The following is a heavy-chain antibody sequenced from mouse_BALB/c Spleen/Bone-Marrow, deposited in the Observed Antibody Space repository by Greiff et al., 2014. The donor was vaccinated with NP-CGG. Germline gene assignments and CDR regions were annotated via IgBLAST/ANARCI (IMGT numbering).Heavy chain of an antibody. CDR2: IYPGGGYT. CDR3: AREEYGNYDRFIDY. D-gene: IGHD2-10*02. V-gene: IGHV1-63*02. J-gene: IGHJ2*01. CDR1: GYTFTNYW. Sequence: QVQLQQSGAELVRPGTSAKISCKASGYTFTNYWLSWVKQRPGHGLEWIGDIYPGGGYTNFNERFKGKATLTADTSSSTAYMQLSSLTSEDSAVYFCAREEYGNYDRFIDYWGQGTTLTVSS.